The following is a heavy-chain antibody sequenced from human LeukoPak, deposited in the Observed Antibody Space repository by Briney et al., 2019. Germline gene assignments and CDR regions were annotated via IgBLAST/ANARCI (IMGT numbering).Heavy chain of an antibody. Sequence: PGGSLRLSCAASGFTFSSYAMSWVRQAPGKGLEWVSAISGSGGSTYYADSVKGRFTISRDNSKNTLYPQMNSLRAEDTAVYYCAKSGYDYLGLRQYYMDVWGKGTTVTVSS. CDR1: GFTFSSYA. V-gene: IGHV3-23*01. J-gene: IGHJ6*03. D-gene: IGHD5-12*01. CDR3: AKSGYDYLGLRQYYMDV. CDR2: ISGSGGST.